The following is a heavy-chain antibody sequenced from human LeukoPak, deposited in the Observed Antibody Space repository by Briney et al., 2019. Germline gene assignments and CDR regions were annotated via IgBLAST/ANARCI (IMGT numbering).Heavy chain of an antibody. J-gene: IGHJ4*02. Sequence: KPSETLSLTCTVSGGSISNYYWTWIRQPPGKGLEWIGYINYSGSANYNPSLKSRVTMSVDTSKNQLSLKLTSVTAADTAVYSCARVYRDDFWSGYSTHFDSWGQGTLVTVSS. CDR1: GGSISNYY. CDR2: INYSGSA. V-gene: IGHV4-59*01. D-gene: IGHD3-3*01. CDR3: ARVYRDDFWSGYSTHFDS.